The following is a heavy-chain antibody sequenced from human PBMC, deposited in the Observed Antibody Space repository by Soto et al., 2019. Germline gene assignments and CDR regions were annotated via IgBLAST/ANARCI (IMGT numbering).Heavy chain of an antibody. CDR1: GFTFSSYG. CDR2: IWYYGSNK. Sequence: GGSLRLSCAASGFTFSSYGMHWVRQAPGKGLEWVAVIWYYGSNKYYADSVKGRFTISRDNSKNTLYLQMNSLRAEDTAVYYCARVEGSSWYYFDYWGQGTLVTVSS. D-gene: IGHD6-13*01. V-gene: IGHV3-33*01. CDR3: ARVEGSSWYYFDY. J-gene: IGHJ4*02.